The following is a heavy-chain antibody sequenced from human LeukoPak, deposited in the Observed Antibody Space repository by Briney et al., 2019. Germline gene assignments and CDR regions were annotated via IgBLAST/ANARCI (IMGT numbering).Heavy chain of an antibody. V-gene: IGHV1-46*01. CDR2: INPSGGST. D-gene: IGHD2/OR15-2a*01. CDR1: GYTFTSYY. CDR3: ARDSAFLSVPLGGAFDI. J-gene: IGHJ3*02. Sequence: ASVKVSCKASGYTFTSYYMHWVRQAPGQGLEWMGIINPSGGSTSYAQKFQGRVTMTRDTSTSTVYMELSSLRSADTAVYYCARDSAFLSVPLGGAFDIWGQGTMVTVSS.